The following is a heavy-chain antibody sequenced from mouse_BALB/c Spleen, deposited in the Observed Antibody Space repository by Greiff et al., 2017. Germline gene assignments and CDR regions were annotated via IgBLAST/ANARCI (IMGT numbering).Heavy chain of an antibody. CDR2: IYPGDGDT. CDR1: GYTFTSYW. Sequence: VQLQQSGAELARPGASVKLSCKASGYTFTSYWMQWVKQRPGQGLEWIGAIYPGDGDTRCTQKFEGKATLTADKTSSTAYMQLSSLASEDSAVYYCARGDYGNYGDFWGEGTTLTVSS. J-gene: IGHJ2*01. V-gene: IGHV1-87*01. D-gene: IGHD2-1*01. CDR3: ARGDYGNYGDF.